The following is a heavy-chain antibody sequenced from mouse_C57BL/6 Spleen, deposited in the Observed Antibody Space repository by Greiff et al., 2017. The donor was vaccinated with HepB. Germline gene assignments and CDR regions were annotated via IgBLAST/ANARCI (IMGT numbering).Heavy chain of an antibody. CDR3: AREAYYGSSYFDY. CDR2: ISDGGSYT. Sequence: EVQLVESGGGLVKPGGSLKLSCAASGFTFSSYAMSWVRQTPEKRLEWVATISDGGSYTYYPDNVQGRFTISRDNAKNNLYLQMSHLKSEDTAMYYCAREAYYGSSYFDYWGQGTTLTVSS. CDR1: GFTFSSYA. V-gene: IGHV5-4*01. D-gene: IGHD1-1*01. J-gene: IGHJ2*01.